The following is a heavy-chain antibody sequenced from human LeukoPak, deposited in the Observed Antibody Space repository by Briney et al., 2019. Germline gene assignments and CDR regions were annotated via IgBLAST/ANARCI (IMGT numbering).Heavy chain of an antibody. D-gene: IGHD6-13*01. V-gene: IGHV7-4-1*02. CDR3: ARESIAAARFPYTKDWYYFDY. CDR1: GDTFTSYA. J-gene: IGHJ4*02. CDR2: INTNTGNP. Sequence: ASVKVSCKASGDTFTSYAMNWVRQAPGQGLEWMGWINTNTGNPTYAQGFTGRFVFSLDTSVSTAYLQISSLKAEDTAVYYCARESIAAARFPYTKDWYYFDYWGQGTLVTVSS.